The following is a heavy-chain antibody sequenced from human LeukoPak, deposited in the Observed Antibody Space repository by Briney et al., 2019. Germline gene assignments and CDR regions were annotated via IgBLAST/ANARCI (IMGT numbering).Heavy chain of an antibody. V-gene: IGHV1-18*01. CDR1: GYTFTSYG. CDR3: ASSGGEPRDYYYYGMDV. J-gene: IGHJ6*02. CDR2: ISSYTGNT. D-gene: IGHD3-16*01. Sequence: GASVKVSCKASGYTFTSYGISWVRQAPGQGLEWVGWISSYTGNTNYAQKFQGRVTITADKSTSTAYMELSSLRSEDTAVYYCASSGGEPRDYYYYGMDVWGQGTTVTVSS.